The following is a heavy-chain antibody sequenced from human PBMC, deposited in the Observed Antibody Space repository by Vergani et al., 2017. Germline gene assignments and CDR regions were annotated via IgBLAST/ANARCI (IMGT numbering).Heavy chain of an antibody. D-gene: IGHD3-10*01. Sequence: EGQLVESGGDWVQRGGSLRLPCAASGFLSSSYLMSWVRQAPGKGLEWVANGNQDGSEKYYVDSVRGRFTISRDNAKNSIYLQMNSLRAEDTAVYFCVRVPLIRRGSGNYGINNYHGMDVWGQGTTVIVSS. CDR1: GFLSSSYL. CDR2: GNQDGSEK. CDR3: VRVPLIRRGSGNYGINNYHGMDV. J-gene: IGHJ6*02. V-gene: IGHV3-7*01.